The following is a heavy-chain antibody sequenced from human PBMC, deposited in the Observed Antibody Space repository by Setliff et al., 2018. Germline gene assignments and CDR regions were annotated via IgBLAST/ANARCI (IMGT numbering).Heavy chain of an antibody. CDR3: ARDHVYGSQYYYYYYGMDV. D-gene: IGHD3-10*01. CDR1: GFTFSRYW. Sequence: LRLSCAASGFTFSRYWMSWVRQAPGKGLEWVANIKQDGSEKYYVDSVKGRFTISRDNGKNSLYLQMNSLRAEDTAVYYCARDHVYGSQYYYYYYGMDVWGQGTTVTVSS. J-gene: IGHJ6*02. V-gene: IGHV3-7*01. CDR2: IKQDGSEK.